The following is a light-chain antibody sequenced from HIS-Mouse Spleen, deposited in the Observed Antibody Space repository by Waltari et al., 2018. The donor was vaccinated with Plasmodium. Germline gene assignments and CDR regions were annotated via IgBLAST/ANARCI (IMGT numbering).Light chain of an antibody. CDR3: QQSYSTWT. V-gene: IGKV1-39*01. CDR1: QSISNY. Sequence: DIQMTQSPSSLSASVGDRVTITCRASQSISNYLNWYKQKPGKAPKLLIYAASSLQSGVPARFSGSGSGTDFTLTISSLQPEDFATYYCQQSYSTWTFGQGTKVEIK. J-gene: IGKJ1*01. CDR2: AAS.